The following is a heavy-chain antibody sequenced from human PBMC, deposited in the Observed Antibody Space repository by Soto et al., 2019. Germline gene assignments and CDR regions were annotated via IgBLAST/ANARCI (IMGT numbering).Heavy chain of an antibody. CDR2: IRSKTDGGTT. Sequence: GGSLRLSCAASGFSFSNAWMSWVRQAPGKGLEWVGRIRSKTDGGTTDYAAPVKGRFTISRDDSKDTLYLQMNSLKTEDTAVYYCARDYYDREQSYSFDYWGQGTLVTVSS. D-gene: IGHD3-22*01. CDR1: GFSFSNAW. J-gene: IGHJ4*02. V-gene: IGHV3-15*01. CDR3: ARDYYDREQSYSFDY.